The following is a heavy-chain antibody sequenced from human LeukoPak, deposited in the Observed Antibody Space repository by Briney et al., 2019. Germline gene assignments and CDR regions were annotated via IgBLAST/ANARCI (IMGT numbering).Heavy chain of an antibody. CDR3: ARARVPIAVAGLYYFDY. Sequence: GASVKVSSKASGYTFTAYYIRWLGQAPGQGPEWMGWIKPDSGSSHYAQKFQGRVTMTRDTSSNSAYMDLTRLKSDDTAVYYCARARVPIAVAGLYYFDYWGQGALVTVPS. V-gene: IGHV1-2*02. J-gene: IGHJ4*02. D-gene: IGHD6-19*01. CDR2: IKPDSGSS. CDR1: GYTFTAYY.